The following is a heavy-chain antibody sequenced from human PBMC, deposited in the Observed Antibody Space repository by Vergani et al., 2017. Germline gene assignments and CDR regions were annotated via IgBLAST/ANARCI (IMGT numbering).Heavy chain of an antibody. CDR3: AREPPLTGFFDY. J-gene: IGHJ4*02. CDR1: GYTFTAYY. V-gene: IGHV1-46*03. D-gene: IGHD3-9*01. Sequence: QVQLVQSGAEVGKPGASVKISCKASGYTFTAYYIHWVRQAPEQGLEWVGVISPDGFSPFYGQKFQGRVTITTDTSTSTVYVEVTSLRSDDTAVYYCAREPPLTGFFDYWGQGTLVTVSS. CDR2: ISPDGFSP.